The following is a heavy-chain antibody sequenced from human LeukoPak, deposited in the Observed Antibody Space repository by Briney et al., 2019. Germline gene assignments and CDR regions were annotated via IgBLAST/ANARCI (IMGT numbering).Heavy chain of an antibody. V-gene: IGHV4-61*02. J-gene: IGHJ4*02. CDR1: AGSISSGSYY. D-gene: IGHD5-18*01. CDR2: IYTSGST. Sequence: SETLSLTCTVPAGSISSGSYYWSWIRQPAGKGLEWIGRIYTSGSTNYNPSLKSQVTISVDTSKNQFSLKLSSVTAADTAVYYCARDVDTAISDYWGQGTLVTVSS. CDR3: ARDVDTAISDY.